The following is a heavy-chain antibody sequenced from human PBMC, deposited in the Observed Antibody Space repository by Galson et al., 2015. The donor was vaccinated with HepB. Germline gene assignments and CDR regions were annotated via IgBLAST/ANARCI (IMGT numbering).Heavy chain of an antibody. D-gene: IGHD6-13*01. J-gene: IGHJ4*01. CDR2: ISGSSGDI. CDR1: GFTLSDCY. V-gene: IGHV3-11*06. CDR3: ARGDRMAAAGTVTDF. Sequence: SLRLSCAASGFTLSDCYMTWFRQAPGKGLEWISYISGSSGDISYADFVEGRFTISRDNAKNSLYLQMNSLRVEDTAVYYCARGDRMAAAGTVTDFWGQGTLVTVSS.